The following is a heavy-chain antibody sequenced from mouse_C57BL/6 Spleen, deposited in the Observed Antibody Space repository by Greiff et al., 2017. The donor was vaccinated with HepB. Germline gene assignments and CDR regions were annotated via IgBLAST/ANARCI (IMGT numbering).Heavy chain of an antibody. J-gene: IGHJ3*01. D-gene: IGHD2-3*01. CDR2: IDPENGDT. Sequence: EVKLVESGAELVRPGASVKLSCTASGFNIKDDYMHWVKQRPEQGLEWIGWIDPENGDTEYASKFQGKATITADTSSNTAYLQLSSLTSEDTAVYYCTCYDGYFPFAYWGQGTLVTVSA. CDR1: GFNIKDDY. CDR3: TCYDGYFPFAY. V-gene: IGHV14-4*01.